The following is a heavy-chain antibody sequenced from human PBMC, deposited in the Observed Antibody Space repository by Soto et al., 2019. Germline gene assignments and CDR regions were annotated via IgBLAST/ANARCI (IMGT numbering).Heavy chain of an antibody. CDR2: IFYNGTA. V-gene: IGHV4-61*01. Sequence: RSLTFSVSVGSVSSGSFHWSWIRQPPGKVLQFIGSIFYNGTANYSPSLKNRVSISIDTSQSQFFLQLISVAAADTAVYYCARIGGWYDIDFWGQGSLVTVSS. J-gene: IGHJ4*02. D-gene: IGHD6-19*01. CDR3: ARIGGWYDIDF. CDR1: VGSVSSGSFH.